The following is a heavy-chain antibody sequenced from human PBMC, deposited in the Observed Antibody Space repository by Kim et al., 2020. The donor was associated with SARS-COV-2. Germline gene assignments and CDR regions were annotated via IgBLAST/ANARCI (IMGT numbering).Heavy chain of an antibody. V-gene: IGHV3-48*01. D-gene: IGHD1-26*01. CDR3: AKLIDAFDI. Sequence: SSTSNYADPLKGQLTISRDNAKNSRYLQMNSLRAEDTAVYYCAKLIDAFDIWGQGTMVTVSS. J-gene: IGHJ3*02. CDR2: SSTS.